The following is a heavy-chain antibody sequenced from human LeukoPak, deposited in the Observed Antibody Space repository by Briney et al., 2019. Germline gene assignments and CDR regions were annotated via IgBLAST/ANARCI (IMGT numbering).Heavy chain of an antibody. CDR2: IYYSGST. CDR1: GFTVSSNY. D-gene: IGHD1-26*01. Sequence: GSLRLSCAASGFTVSSNYMSWVRQPPGKGLEWIGSIYYSGSTYYNPSLKSRVTISIDTSKNQFSLKLSSVTAADTAVYYCARRGSGTYYFDYWGQETLVTVSS. V-gene: IGHV4-39*01. J-gene: IGHJ4*02. CDR3: ARRGSGTYYFDY.